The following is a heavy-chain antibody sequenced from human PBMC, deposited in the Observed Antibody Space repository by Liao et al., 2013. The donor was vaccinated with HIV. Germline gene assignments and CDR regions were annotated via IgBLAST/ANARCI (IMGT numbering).Heavy chain of an antibody. J-gene: IGHJ3*02. CDR2: IYTSGST. CDR3: ARDLGATVTPLGWSDAFDI. D-gene: IGHD4-17*01. Sequence: QVQLQESGPGLVKPSETLSLTCTVSGGSISSYYWSWIRQPAGKGLEWIGRIYTSGSTNYNPSLSLKLSSVTAADTAVYYCARDLGATVTPLGWSDAFDIWGQGTMVTVSS. CDR1: GGSISSYY. V-gene: IGHV4-4*07.